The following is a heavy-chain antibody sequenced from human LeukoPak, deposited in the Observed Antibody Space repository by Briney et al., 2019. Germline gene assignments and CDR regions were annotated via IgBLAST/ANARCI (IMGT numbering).Heavy chain of an antibody. D-gene: IGHD6-6*01. CDR2: ISYDGSNK. CDR1: GFTFSSYA. J-gene: IGHJ5*02. Sequence: GSLRLSCAASGFTFSSYAMHWVRQVPGKGLEWVAVISYDGSNKYYADSVKGRFTISRDNSKNTLYLQMNSLRAEDTAVYYCARDPVGIAARPVWFDPWGQGTLVTVSS. V-gene: IGHV3-30-3*01. CDR3: ARDPVGIAARPVWFDP.